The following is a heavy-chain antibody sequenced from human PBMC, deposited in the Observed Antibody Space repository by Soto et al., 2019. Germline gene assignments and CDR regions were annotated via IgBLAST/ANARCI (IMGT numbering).Heavy chain of an antibody. Sequence: EVQLLESGGGLVQPGGSLRLSCVGSGIEFSNYAMSWVRQAPGKGLEWVSIVSGSGRSRYHADSVKGRFTISRDNSKNTLYLHMTNLRAEDTAVYYCAKDGKWLDVYYDVWGQGTPVTVSS. CDR3: AKDGKWLDVYYDV. J-gene: IGHJ4*02. CDR1: GIEFSNYA. V-gene: IGHV3-23*01. CDR2: VSGSGRSR. D-gene: IGHD6-19*01.